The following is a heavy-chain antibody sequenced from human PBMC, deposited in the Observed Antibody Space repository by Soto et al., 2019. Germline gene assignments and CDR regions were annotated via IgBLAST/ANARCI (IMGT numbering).Heavy chain of an antibody. CDR3: ARGGIGSWYSSYYYYYMDV. CDR2: INPNSGGT. D-gene: IGHD6-13*01. Sequence: GASVKVSCKASGYTFTGYYMHWVRQAPGQGLEWMGWINPNSGGTNYAQKFQGWVTMTRDTSISTAYMELSRLRSDDTAVYYCARGGIGSWYSSYYYYYMDVWGKGTTVPVSS. CDR1: GYTFTGYY. J-gene: IGHJ6*03. V-gene: IGHV1-2*04.